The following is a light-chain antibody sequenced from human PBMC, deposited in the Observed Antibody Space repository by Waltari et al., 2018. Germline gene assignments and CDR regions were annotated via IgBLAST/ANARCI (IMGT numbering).Light chain of an antibody. CDR3: QSYDSRLAVV. CDR1: SPTIGAGYD. Sequence: SVLTQPPSVSGAPGQRVTISCTGSSPTIGAGYDVPWYQQLPGTAPKLLVYGNNNRPSGVPDRFSGSKSGTSASLAITGLQAEDEADYYCQSYDSRLAVVFGGGTKVTVL. V-gene: IGLV1-40*01. J-gene: IGLJ2*01. CDR2: GNN.